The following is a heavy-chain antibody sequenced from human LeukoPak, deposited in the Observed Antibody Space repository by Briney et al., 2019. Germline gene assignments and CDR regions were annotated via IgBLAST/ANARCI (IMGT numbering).Heavy chain of an antibody. J-gene: IGHJ4*02. D-gene: IGHD2-15*01. CDR1: GGSISSSNW. CDR2: IYHSGST. V-gene: IGHV4-4*02. CDR3: ARQGGGFGDYSDY. Sequence: SGTLSLTCAVSGGSISSSNWWSWVRQPPGKGLEWIGEIYHSGSTNYNPSLKSRVTISVDKSKNQFSLKLSSVTAADTAVYYCARQGGGFGDYSDYWGQGTLVTVSS.